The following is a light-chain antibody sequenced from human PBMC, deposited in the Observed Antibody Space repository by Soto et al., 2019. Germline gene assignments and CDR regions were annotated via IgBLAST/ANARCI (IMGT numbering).Light chain of an antibody. CDR3: HQYYGIPNT. CDR2: WAS. V-gene: IGKV4-1*01. Sequence: DIVMTQSPDSLAVSLGERATINCRSSQSVLHSSNNKNYLAWYQQKPGQPPKLLIYWASTRESGVPDRFSGSGSGKDFTLTISSVQAEDVADYYCHQYYGIPNTFGQGTKLEIK. J-gene: IGKJ2*01. CDR1: QSVLHSSNNKNY.